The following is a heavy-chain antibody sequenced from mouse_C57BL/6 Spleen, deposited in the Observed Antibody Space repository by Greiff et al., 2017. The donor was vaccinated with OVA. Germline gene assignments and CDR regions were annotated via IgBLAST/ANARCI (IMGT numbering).Heavy chain of an antibody. D-gene: IGHD1-1*01. V-gene: IGHV5-16*01. J-gene: IGHJ3*01. CDR2: INYDGSST. CDR1: GFTFSDYY. Sequence: DVHLVESEGGLVQPGSSMKLSCTASGFTFSDYYMAWVRQVPEKGLEWVANINYDGSSTYYLDSLKSRFIISRDNAKNILYLQMSSLKSEDTATYYCARDDYGSSWFAYWGQGTLVTVSA. CDR3: ARDDYGSSWFAY.